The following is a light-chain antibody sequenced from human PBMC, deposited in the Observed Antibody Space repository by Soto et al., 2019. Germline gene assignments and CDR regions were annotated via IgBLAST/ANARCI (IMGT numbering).Light chain of an antibody. Sequence: EIVLTQSPGTLSLSPGERATLSCRASQSVSSSYLAWYQQKPCQAPRLLIYGASSRATGIPARFSGSGSGTDFTLTISRLEPEDFAVYYCQQYGSSPLTFGGGTKVDIK. CDR2: GAS. CDR3: QQYGSSPLT. V-gene: IGKV3-20*01. J-gene: IGKJ4*01. CDR1: QSVSSSY.